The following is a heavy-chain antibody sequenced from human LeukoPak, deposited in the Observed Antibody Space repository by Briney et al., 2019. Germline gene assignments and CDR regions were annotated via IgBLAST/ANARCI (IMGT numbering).Heavy chain of an antibody. CDR2: IYYSGST. Sequence: SETLSLTCTVSGGSISSSSYYWGWIRQPPGKGLEWIGSIYYSGSTYYNPSLKSRVTISVDTSKNQFSLKLSSVTAADTAVYYCARGRDGSNYWGQGTLVTVSS. V-gene: IGHV4-39*07. J-gene: IGHJ4*02. D-gene: IGHD4-23*01. CDR3: ARGRDGSNY. CDR1: GGSISSSSYY.